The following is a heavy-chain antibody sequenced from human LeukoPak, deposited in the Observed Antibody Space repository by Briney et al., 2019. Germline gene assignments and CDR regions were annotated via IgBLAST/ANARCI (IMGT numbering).Heavy chain of an antibody. CDR1: GFTFSSYA. Sequence: GGSLRLSCAASGFTFSSYAMSWVRQAPGKGLEWVSAISGSGGSTYYADSAKGRFTISRDNSKNTLYLQMNSLRAEDTAVYYCAKDPVVVVAVVLDYWGQGTLVTVSS. J-gene: IGHJ4*02. CDR2: ISGSGGST. V-gene: IGHV3-23*01. D-gene: IGHD2-15*01. CDR3: AKDPVVVVAVVLDY.